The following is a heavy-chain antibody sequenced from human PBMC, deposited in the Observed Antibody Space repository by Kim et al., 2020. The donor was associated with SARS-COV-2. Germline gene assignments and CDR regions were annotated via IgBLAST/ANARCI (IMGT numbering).Heavy chain of an antibody. Sequence: SETQSLTCTVSGGSISSSSYYWGWIRQPPGKGLEWIGSIYYSGSTYYNPSLKSRVTISVDTSKNQFSLKLSSVTAADTAVYYCAGAIMEPGFGYWYFDLWGRGTLVPVSS. CDR3: AGAIMEPGFGYWYFDL. D-gene: IGHD3-16*01. CDR1: GGSISSSSYY. V-gene: IGHV4-39*01. CDR2: IYYSGST. J-gene: IGHJ2*01.